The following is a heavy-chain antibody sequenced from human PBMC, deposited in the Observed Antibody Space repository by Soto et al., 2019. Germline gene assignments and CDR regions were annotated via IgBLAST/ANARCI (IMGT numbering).Heavy chain of an antibody. CDR1: SGSISSSNW. D-gene: IGHD2-15*01. J-gene: IGHJ4*02. CDR3: ARDRACSGGSCYSGGFDY. CDR2: IYHSGST. V-gene: IGHV4-4*02. Sequence: QVQLQESGPGLVKPAGTLSLTCAVSSGSISSSNWWSWVRKPPGKGLEWIGEIYHSGSTNYNQSLKSRVNISVDKSKNQFSLKLSSVTAADTSVYYCARDRACSGGSCYSGGFDYWGQGTLVTVSS.